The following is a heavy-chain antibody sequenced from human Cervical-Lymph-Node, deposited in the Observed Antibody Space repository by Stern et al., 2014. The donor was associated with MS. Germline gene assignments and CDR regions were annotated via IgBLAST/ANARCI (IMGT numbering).Heavy chain of an antibody. Sequence: EVQLVESGGGLVQPWGSLRLSCASSGFTFSSYWMHWVRQAPGKGLGWFSRINSDGISTSYADSVKGRFTIPRDNAKNTLYLQMNSLRAEDTAVYYCAREGGTVEFTTWGQGTLVTVSS. V-gene: IGHV3-74*01. CDR3: AREGGTVEFTT. J-gene: IGHJ5*02. CDR2: INSDGIST. D-gene: IGHD5/OR15-5a*01. CDR1: GFTFSSYW.